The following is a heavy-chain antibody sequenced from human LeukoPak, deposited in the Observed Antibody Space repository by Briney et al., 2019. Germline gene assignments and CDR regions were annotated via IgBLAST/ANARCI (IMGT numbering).Heavy chain of an antibody. Sequence: SETLSLTCAVYGGSFSGYYWSWIRQHPGKGLEWIGYIYYSGSTYYNPSLKSRVTISVDTSKNQFSLKLSSVTAADTAVYYCARDRELYSNYEDYYYGMDVWGQGTTVTVSS. J-gene: IGHJ6*02. D-gene: IGHD4-11*01. CDR3: ARDRELYSNYEDYYYGMDV. CDR2: IYYSGST. V-gene: IGHV4-31*11. CDR1: GGSFSGYY.